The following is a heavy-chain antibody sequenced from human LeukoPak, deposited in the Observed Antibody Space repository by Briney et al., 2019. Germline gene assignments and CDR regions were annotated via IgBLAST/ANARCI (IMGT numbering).Heavy chain of an antibody. CDR1: GYTFTGYY. Sequence: GASVKVSCKASGYTFTGYYMHWVRQAPGQGLEWMGWINPNSGGTNYAQKFQGRVTMTRDTSISTAYMELSRLRSDDTAVYYCARGHSGSYLWGGDYWGQGTLVTVSS. J-gene: IGHJ4*02. CDR3: ARGHSGSYLWGGDY. CDR2: INPNSGGT. D-gene: IGHD1-26*01. V-gene: IGHV1-2*02.